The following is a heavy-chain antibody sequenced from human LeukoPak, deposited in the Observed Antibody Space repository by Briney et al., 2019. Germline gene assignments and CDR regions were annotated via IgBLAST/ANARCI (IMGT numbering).Heavy chain of an antibody. J-gene: IGHJ3*02. V-gene: IGHV1-8*01. CDR3: ARGYSRTRYNLVDM. D-gene: IGHD6-13*01. CDR1: GYTFTSYD. Sequence: GASVKVSCKASGYTFTSYDINWVRQATGQGLEWMGWMNPNSGNTGYAQKFHGRVAMTRNTSISTASIELSSLRSADTAVYYCARGYSRTRYNLVDMWGEETMLTVPS. CDR2: MNPNSGNT.